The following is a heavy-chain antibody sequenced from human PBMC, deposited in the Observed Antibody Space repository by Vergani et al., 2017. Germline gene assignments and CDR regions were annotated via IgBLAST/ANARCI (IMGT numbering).Heavy chain of an antibody. Sequence: QVQLQESGPGLVEPSETLSLTCAVSGYSIRNGYYWGWIRQPPGKGLEWIGSIYHSGSTHYNPSLKSRVTISVDTSKNDFSLKVTSVTAADTAVYYCARVDTQVPATSHFYYMDVRGKGTTVVVSS. D-gene: IGHD6-25*01. CDR1: GYSIRNGYY. J-gene: IGHJ6*03. CDR3: ARVDTQVPATSHFYYMDV. CDR2: IYHSGST. V-gene: IGHV4-38-2*01.